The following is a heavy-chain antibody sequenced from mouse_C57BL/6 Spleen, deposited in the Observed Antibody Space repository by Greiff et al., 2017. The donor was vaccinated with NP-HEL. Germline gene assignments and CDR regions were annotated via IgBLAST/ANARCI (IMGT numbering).Heavy chain of an antibody. CDR2: IYPGDGDT. D-gene: IGHD2-14*01. J-gene: IGHJ2*01. Sequence: VQLKESGPELVKPGASVKISCKASGYAFSSSWMNWVKQRPGKGLEWIGRIYPGDGDTNYNGKFKGKATLTADKSSSTAYMQLSSLTSEDSAVYFCARVRNSYYFDYWGQGTTLTVSS. V-gene: IGHV1-82*01. CDR1: GYAFSSSW. CDR3: ARVRNSYYFDY.